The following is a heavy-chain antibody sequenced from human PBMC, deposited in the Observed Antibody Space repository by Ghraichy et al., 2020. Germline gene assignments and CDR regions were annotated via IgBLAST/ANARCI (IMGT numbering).Heavy chain of an antibody. CDR3: AKVGQDGDYVGYFDL. CDR2: ISGSSTYT. CDR1: EFIFGDYY. J-gene: IGHJ2*01. V-gene: IGHV3-11*06. Sequence: LSLTCAASEFIFGDYYMSWIRQAPGKGLEWVSYISGSSTYTNYADSVRGRFTISRDNAKKSLYLQMNSLRAEDTAVYYCAKVGQDGDYVGYFDLWGRGTLVTVSS. D-gene: IGHD4-17*01.